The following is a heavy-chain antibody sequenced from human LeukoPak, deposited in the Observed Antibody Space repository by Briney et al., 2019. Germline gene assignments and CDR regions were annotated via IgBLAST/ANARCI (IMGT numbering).Heavy chain of an antibody. CDR3: ARELGYDYVWGSFYNWFDP. Sequence: SEALSLTCTVSGGSISSYYWSWIRQPAGKGLEWIGRIYTSGSTNYNPYLKSRVTMSVDTSKNQFSLKLSSVTAADTAVYYCARELGYDYVWGSFYNWFDPWGQGTLVTVSS. V-gene: IGHV4-4*07. CDR2: IYTSGST. CDR1: GGSISSYY. D-gene: IGHD3-16*01. J-gene: IGHJ5*02.